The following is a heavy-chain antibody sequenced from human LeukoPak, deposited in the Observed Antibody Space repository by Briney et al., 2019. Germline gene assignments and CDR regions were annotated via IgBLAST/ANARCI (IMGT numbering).Heavy chain of an antibody. CDR3: VRSAFHAGSGNYYDY. D-gene: IGHD3-22*01. CDR1: GFTLSSYG. CDR2: IWYDGTNK. Sequence: GGSLRLSCVASGFTLSSYGMHWVRQAPGKGLEWVAVIWYDGTNKYYADFVKGRFTISRDNAENTLYLQMNSLRVEDTAVYYCVRSAFHAGSGNYYDYWGQGTLVTVSS. J-gene: IGHJ4*02. V-gene: IGHV3-33*03.